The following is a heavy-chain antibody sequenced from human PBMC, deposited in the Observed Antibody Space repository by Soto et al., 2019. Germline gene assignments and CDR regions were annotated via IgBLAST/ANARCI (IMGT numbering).Heavy chain of an antibody. CDR3: ARGFHHESSGYPICFDY. Sequence: QVQLQQWGAGLLKPSETLSLTCAVYGGSFSGYYWSWIRQPPGKGLEWIGEINHSGSTNYNPSLKIRVTISVDTSKNTFSLKLSSLTAADTAVYYCARGFHHESSGYPICFDYWGQGTLVTVSS. J-gene: IGHJ4*02. V-gene: IGHV4-34*01. CDR1: GGSFSGYY. D-gene: IGHD3-22*01. CDR2: INHSGST.